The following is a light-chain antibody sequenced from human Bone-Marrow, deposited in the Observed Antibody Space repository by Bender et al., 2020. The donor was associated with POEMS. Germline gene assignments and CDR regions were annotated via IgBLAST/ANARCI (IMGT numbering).Light chain of an antibody. J-gene: IGLJ3*02. Sequence: QSALTQPASVSGSPGQSVTLSCTGTSSDVGGYNYVSWYQQHPGKVPKLMIYEVSQRPSGVPDRFSGSKSGNTASLTVSGLQAEDEADYYCQSYDNSLGGWVFGGGTKLTVL. V-gene: IGLV2-8*01. CDR2: EVS. CDR1: SSDVGGYNY. CDR3: QSYDNSLGGWV.